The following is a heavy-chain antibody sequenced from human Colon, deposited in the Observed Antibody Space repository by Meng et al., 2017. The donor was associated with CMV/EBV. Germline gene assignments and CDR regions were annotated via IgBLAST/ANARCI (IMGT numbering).Heavy chain of an antibody. V-gene: IGHV4-31*03. J-gene: IGHJ4*02. D-gene: IGHD3-10*01. CDR3: ARSSGFGEFFY. Sequence: SETLSLTCTVSGGSISSGDDYWSWIRQHPEKGLEWIGYIFYTGSTYYNPSPSLKSRVSISVDTSKNQFSLKLNSVTAADTAVYYCARSSGFGEFFYWGQGTLVTVSS. CDR1: GGSISSGDDY. CDR2: IFYTGST.